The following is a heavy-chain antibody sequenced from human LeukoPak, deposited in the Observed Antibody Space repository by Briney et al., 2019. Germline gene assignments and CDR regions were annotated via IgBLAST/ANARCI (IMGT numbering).Heavy chain of an antibody. CDR2: LNWNGAIT. D-gene: IGHD3-16*01. J-gene: IGHJ6*03. CDR3: ARDAVYWGSDYYYYYMDV. Sequence: PGGSLRLSCAASGSTFDNYAMSWVRQVPEKGLEWVSGLNWNGAITGYADSVKARFTISRDNSKNTLYLQMNSLRAEDTAVYYCARDAVYWGSDYYYYYMDVWGKGTTVTVSS. CDR1: GSTFDNYA. V-gene: IGHV3-20*04.